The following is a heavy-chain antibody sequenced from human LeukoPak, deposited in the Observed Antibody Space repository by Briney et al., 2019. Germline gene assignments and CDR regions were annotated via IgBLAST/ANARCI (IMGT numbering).Heavy chain of an antibody. CDR3: ARGSLYSSSSPPFDY. CDR1: GGSISSGGYS. CDR2: IYHSGST. J-gene: IGHJ4*02. V-gene: IGHV4-30-2*01. D-gene: IGHD6-6*01. Sequence: SSETLSLTCAVSGGSISSGGYSWSWIRQPPGKGLEWIGYIYHSGSTYYNPSLKSRVTISVDTSKNQFSLKLSSVTAADTAVYYCARGSLYSSSSPPFDYWGQGTLVTVSS.